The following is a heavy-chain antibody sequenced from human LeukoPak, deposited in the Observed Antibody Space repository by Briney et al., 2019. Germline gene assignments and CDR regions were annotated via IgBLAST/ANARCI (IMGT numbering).Heavy chain of an antibody. D-gene: IGHD3-10*01. CDR3: AKDRELLFAHCWFDL. CDR1: GFTFATYA. CDR2: ISISSVDS. Sequence: GGSLRLSCAASGFTFATYAMSWVRQTPGKGLEWVGGISISSVDSYYADSVKGRFSISRDDSKNTLYLQMDRLSDEDTAVYYCAKDRELLFAHCWFDLWGQGTLVTVSS. J-gene: IGHJ5*02. V-gene: IGHV3-23*01.